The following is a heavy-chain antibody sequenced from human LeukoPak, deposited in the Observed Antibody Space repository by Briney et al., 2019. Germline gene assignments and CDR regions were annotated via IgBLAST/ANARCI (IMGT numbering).Heavy chain of an antibody. CDR2: ISGSGGST. CDR1: GFTFSSYV. CDR3: ARDDAFDI. V-gene: IGHV3-23*01. Sequence: GGSLRLSCAASGFTFSSYVMSWVRQAPGKGLEWVSAISGSGGSTYYADSVKGRFTISRDNAKNSLYLQMNSLRAEDTAVYYCARDDAFDIWGQGTMVTVSS. J-gene: IGHJ3*02.